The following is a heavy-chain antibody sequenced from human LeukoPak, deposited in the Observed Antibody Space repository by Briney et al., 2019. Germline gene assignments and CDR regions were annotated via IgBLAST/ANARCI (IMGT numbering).Heavy chain of an antibody. D-gene: IGHD2-15*01. CDR3: ARDSRWYGGIDH. V-gene: IGHV4-34*01. J-gene: IGHJ4*02. CDR1: GGSFSGYY. Sequence: SETLSLTCAVYGGSFSGYYWSWIRQPPGKGLEWIGEINHSGSTNYNPSLKSRVTISVDTSKNQFSLKLSSVTAADTAVYYCARDSRWYGGIDHWGQGTLVTVSS. CDR2: INHSGST.